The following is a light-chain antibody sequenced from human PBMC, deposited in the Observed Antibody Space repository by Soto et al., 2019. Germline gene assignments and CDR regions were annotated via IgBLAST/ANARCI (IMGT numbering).Light chain of an antibody. CDR3: SSYASSSTLV. CDR2: DVS. Sequence: QSALTQPASVSGSPGQSITISCTGTSSDVGGYDYVSWYQQNPGKVPKLMIYDVSSRPSGVSNRFSGSKSGNTASLTISGLQAEDEADYYCSSYASSSTLVFGGGTKVTVL. CDR1: SSDVGGYDY. J-gene: IGLJ2*01. V-gene: IGLV2-14*01.